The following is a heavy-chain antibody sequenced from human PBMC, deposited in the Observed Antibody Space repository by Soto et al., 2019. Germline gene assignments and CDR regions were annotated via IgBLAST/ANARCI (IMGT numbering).Heavy chain of an antibody. CDR2: IIPIFGTA. V-gene: IGHV1-69*13. D-gene: IGHD3-16*01. Sequence: ASVKVSCKASGGTFSSYAISWVRQAPGQGLEWMGGIIPIFGTANYAQKFQGRVTITADESTSTAYMELSSLRSEDTAVYYCAYGLTDLDAFDIWGQGTMVTVS. CDR1: GGTFSSYA. CDR3: AYGLTDLDAFDI. J-gene: IGHJ3*02.